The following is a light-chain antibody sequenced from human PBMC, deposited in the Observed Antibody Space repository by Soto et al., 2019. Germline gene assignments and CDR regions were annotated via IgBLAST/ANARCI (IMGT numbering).Light chain of an antibody. CDR2: IVS. CDR3: QQYGASPET. CDR1: QSVSSAY. J-gene: IGKJ1*01. V-gene: IGKV3-20*01. Sequence: EIVLTQFPGTLSLSPGERATLSCRASQSVSSAYLAWYQQKPGQAPRLLIYIVSRRATGIPDRFSGSGSGTDFSLTVSRLEPEDFAVYYCQQYGASPETFGQGTKVDIK.